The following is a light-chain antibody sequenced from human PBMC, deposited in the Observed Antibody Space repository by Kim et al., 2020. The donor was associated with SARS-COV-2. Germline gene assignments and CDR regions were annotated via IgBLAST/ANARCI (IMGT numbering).Light chain of an antibody. CDR1: KIVGSI. J-gene: IGKJ1*01. Sequence: SVCPGEAATRSCRARKIVGSIVAWYQKNPGQAPRLLIYGASTRATGIPARFSGSGSGTEFTLTISSLQSEDLAVYYCQQYNNWWTFGQGTKVDIK. V-gene: IGKV3-15*01. CDR2: GAS. CDR3: QQYNNWWT.